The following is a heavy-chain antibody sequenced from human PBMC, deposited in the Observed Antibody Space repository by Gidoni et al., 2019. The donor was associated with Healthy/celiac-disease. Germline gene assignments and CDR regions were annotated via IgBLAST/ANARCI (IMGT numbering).Heavy chain of an antibody. J-gene: IGHJ3*02. Sequence: EVQLVESGGGLVQPGGSLRLSCAASGFTFSSYSRNWVRQAPGKGLEWVSYIISSSSTIYYADSVKGRFTISRDNAKNSLYLQMNSLRDEDTAVYYCARRAGVVRGVPDAFDIWGQGTMVTVSS. CDR2: IISSSSTI. D-gene: IGHD3-10*01. CDR3: ARRAGVVRGVPDAFDI. CDR1: GFTFSSYS. V-gene: IGHV3-48*02.